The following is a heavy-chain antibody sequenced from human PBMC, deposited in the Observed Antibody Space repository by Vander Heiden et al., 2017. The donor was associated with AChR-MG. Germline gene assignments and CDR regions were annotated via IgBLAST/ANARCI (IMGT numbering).Heavy chain of an antibody. CDR1: GFPFNTYG. J-gene: IGHJ6*02. CDR2: ISYDGNNK. Sequence: QVQLVESGGGVVQPGRSLRLSCAASGFPFNTYGMHWVRQAPGKGLEWVAVISYDGNNKYYADSVKGRFTISRDNSKNTLYLQMNSLRPEDTAVYYCAKDGYSSGWSIYGMDVWGQGTTVTVSS. V-gene: IGHV3-30*18. D-gene: IGHD6-19*01. CDR3: AKDGYSSGWSIYGMDV.